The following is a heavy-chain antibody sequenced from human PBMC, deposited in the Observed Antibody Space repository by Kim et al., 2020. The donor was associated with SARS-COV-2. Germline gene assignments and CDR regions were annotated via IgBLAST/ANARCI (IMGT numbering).Heavy chain of an antibody. CDR3: ARLRGRARYCSGGSCESHDFDY. D-gene: IGHD2-15*01. J-gene: IGHJ4*02. V-gene: IGHV5-51*01. CDR1: GYSFTSYW. CDR2: IYPGDSDT. Sequence: GESLKISCKGSGYSFTSYWIGWVRQMPGKGLEWMGIIYPGDSDTRYSPSFQGQVTISADKSISTAYLQWSSLKASDTAMYYCARLRGRARYCSGGSCESHDFDYWGQGTLVTVSS.